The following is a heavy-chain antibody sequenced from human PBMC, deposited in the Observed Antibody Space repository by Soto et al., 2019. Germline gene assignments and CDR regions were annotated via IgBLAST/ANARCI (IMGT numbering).Heavy chain of an antibody. Sequence: GVLRLSCAASGFTFSSYGMHWVRQAPGKGLEWVAVIWYDGSNKYYADSVKGRFTISRDNSKNTLYLQMNSLRAEDTAVYYCATSPSKLGSIYYYGMDVWGQGTTVTVS. J-gene: IGHJ6*02. D-gene: IGHD7-27*01. CDR1: GFTFSSYG. CDR2: IWYDGSNK. CDR3: ATSPSKLGSIYYYGMDV. V-gene: IGHV3-33*01.